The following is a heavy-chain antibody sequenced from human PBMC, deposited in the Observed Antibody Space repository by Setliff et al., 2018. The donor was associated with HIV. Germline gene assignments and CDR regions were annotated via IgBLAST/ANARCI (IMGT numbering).Heavy chain of an antibody. D-gene: IGHD4-4*01. CDR3: ARDRPGDGGNYQIDY. CDR1: GYTFIAYG. V-gene: IGHV1-2*02. CDR2: IYPNSGDT. Sequence: ASVKVSCKASGYTFIAYGISWVRQAPGQGLEWMGWIYPNSGDTKYAQKFQGRVTMTRATSISTAYMELSWLSSDDTAVYYCARDRPGDGGNYQIDYWGQGTLVTVSS. J-gene: IGHJ4*02.